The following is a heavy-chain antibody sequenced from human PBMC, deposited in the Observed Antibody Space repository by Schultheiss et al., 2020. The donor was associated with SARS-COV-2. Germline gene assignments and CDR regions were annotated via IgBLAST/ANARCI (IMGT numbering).Heavy chain of an antibody. CDR2: INHSGST. Sequence: SQTLSLTCAVYGGSFSGYYWSWIRQPPGKGLEWIGEINHSGSTNYNPSLKSRVTISVDTSKNQFSLKLSSVTAADTAVYYCARGGPFEDIVVVPAAIRWFDPWGQGTLGTVSP. V-gene: IGHV4-34*01. D-gene: IGHD2-2*02. CDR3: ARGGPFEDIVVVPAAIRWFDP. J-gene: IGHJ5*02. CDR1: GGSFSGYY.